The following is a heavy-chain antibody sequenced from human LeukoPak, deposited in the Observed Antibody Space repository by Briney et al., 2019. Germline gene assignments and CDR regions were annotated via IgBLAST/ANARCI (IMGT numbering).Heavy chain of an antibody. CDR3: AREHTYYFGSQTSTLDV. CDR1: GASISTGGYY. J-gene: IGHJ6*02. D-gene: IGHD3-10*01. Sequence: SETLSLTCTFSGASISTGGYYWTWIRQPPGEGLEWIGYIYYTGSVDYNPSLKSRLTISLDTSKNQLSLKLNSVTAADTAVYYCAREHTYYFGSQTSTLDVWGQGTAVTVSS. V-gene: IGHV4-31*03. CDR2: IYYTGSV.